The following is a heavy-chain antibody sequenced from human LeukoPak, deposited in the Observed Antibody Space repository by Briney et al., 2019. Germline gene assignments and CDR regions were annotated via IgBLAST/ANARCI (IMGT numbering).Heavy chain of an antibody. Sequence: ASVTVSSPASGYTFTAYYMHWVRQAPGHRLEWMGWIYPNSGGTNYAQKSQGRDTMTRDTSISTAYMELSRLRSDDTAVYYCARHPGGSYSFASAFDIWGQGTMVTVSS. V-gene: IGHV1-2*02. J-gene: IGHJ3*02. CDR1: GYTFTAYY. D-gene: IGHD1-26*01. CDR2: IYPNSGGT. CDR3: ARHPGGSYSFASAFDI.